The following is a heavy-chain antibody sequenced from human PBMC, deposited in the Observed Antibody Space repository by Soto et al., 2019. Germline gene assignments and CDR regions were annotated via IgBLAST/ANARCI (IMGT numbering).Heavy chain of an antibody. Sequence: SETLSLTCTVSGGSISTSVYYWGWIRQPPGRGLEWMANIYYSGSAYYNPSLKSRVSTSVDTSKNQFSLKLRSVTAADTAVYYCARQGSRAIDIWGQGTMVT. V-gene: IGHV4-39*01. CDR1: GGSISTSVYY. D-gene: IGHD2-15*01. CDR3: ARQGSRAIDI. J-gene: IGHJ3*02. CDR2: IYYSGSA.